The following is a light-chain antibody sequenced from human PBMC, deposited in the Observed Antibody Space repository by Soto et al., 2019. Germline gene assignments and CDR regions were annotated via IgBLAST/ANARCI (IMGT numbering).Light chain of an antibody. CDR1: QSVGSSY. V-gene: IGKV3-20*01. J-gene: IGKJ2*01. CDR3: QQYGGSPRYT. Sequence: EIVLTQSPGTLSLSPGERATLSCRASQSVGSSYLAWYQQKPGQAPRVLIYGASTRATGIPDRFSGSGSGTDFTLTISRLEPEDFAVYYCQQYGGSPRYTFGQGTELEI. CDR2: GAS.